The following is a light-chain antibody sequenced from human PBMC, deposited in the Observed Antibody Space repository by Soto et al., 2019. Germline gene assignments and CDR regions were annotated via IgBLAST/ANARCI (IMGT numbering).Light chain of an antibody. Sequence: EIVLTQSPATLSLSPGERATLSCRASQSVSSYLAWYQQKPGQAPRLLIYDASNRATGIPARFSGSGSGTDFTLTISRLEPEDFAVYYCQQRSSWPPEYTFGQGTKLEIK. J-gene: IGKJ2*01. CDR1: QSVSSY. CDR2: DAS. V-gene: IGKV3-11*01. CDR3: QQRSSWPPEYT.